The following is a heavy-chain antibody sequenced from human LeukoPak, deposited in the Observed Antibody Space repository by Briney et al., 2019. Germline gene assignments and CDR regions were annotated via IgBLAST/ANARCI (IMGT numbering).Heavy chain of an antibody. Sequence: GGSLRLSCAASGFAVSSNYMNWVRQAPGKGLEWVSVIFSGGSTYYADSVKGRFTISRDNSKNTLYLQMNSLRAEDTAVYYCAKDPELSHFDYWGQGTLVTVSS. J-gene: IGHJ4*02. CDR3: AKDPELSHFDY. CDR2: IFSGGST. CDR1: GFAVSSNY. V-gene: IGHV3-66*01. D-gene: IGHD3-16*02.